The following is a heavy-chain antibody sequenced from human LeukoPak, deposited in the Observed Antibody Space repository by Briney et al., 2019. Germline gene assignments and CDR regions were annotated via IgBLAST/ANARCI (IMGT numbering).Heavy chain of an antibody. V-gene: IGHV3-53*01. J-gene: IGHJ4*02. D-gene: IGHD1-26*01. CDR1: GFTVSSNS. CDR3: ARDLHPRYYLPDY. Sequence: PGGSLRLSCAASGFTVSSNSMTWVRQAPGKGLEWVSLISGGGNTYYADSVKGRFTISRDNSKNTLYLQMNSLRAEDTAVYYCARDLHPRYYLPDYWGQGTLVTVSS. CDR2: ISGGGNT.